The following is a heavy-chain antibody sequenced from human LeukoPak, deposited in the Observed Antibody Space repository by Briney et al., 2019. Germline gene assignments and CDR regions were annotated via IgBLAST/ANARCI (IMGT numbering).Heavy chain of an antibody. V-gene: IGHV4-61*01. CDR2: IYYSGST. Sequence: SETLSLTCTVSGGSISSGSYYWSWIRQPPGKGLEWIGYIYYSGSTNYNPSLKSRVTISVDTSKNQFSLKLSSVTAADTAVYYCARGVAGTGYWGQGTLVTVSS. CDR3: ARGVAGTGY. CDR1: GGSISSGSYY. J-gene: IGHJ4*02. D-gene: IGHD6-19*01.